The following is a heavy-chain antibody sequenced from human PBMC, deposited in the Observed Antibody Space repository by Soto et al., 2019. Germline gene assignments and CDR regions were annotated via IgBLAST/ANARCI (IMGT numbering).Heavy chain of an antibody. D-gene: IGHD6-19*01. Sequence: EVQLVESGGGLVQPGGSLRLSCAVSGFTFSDYWMSWLRQALGKGLEWVANIKQDGNEKYYVDSVKGRFTISRDNAKNSLYLQMNSLRAEDTAVYYCARGLGSSGWYSRWDAFDIWGQGTMVTVSS. J-gene: IGHJ3*02. V-gene: IGHV3-7*01. CDR2: IKQDGNEK. CDR3: ARGLGSSGWYSRWDAFDI. CDR1: GFTFSDYW.